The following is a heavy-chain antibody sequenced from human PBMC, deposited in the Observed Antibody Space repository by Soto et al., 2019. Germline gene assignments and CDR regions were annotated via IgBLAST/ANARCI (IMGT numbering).Heavy chain of an antibody. CDR2: IKQDGSEK. CDR3: ARWGITIFGVVTNYYYYGMDV. D-gene: IGHD3-3*01. Sequence: GSLRLSCAASGFTFSSYWMSWVRQAPGKGLEWVANIKQDGSEKYYVDSVKGRFTISRDNAKNSLYLQMNSLRAEDTAVYYCARWGITIFGVVTNYYYYGMDVWGQGTTVTVSS. CDR1: GFTFSSYW. J-gene: IGHJ6*02. V-gene: IGHV3-7*03.